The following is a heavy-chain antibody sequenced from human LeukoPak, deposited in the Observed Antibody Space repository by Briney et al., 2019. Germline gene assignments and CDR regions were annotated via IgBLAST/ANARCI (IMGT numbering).Heavy chain of an antibody. CDR1: GGSISNYY. V-gene: IGHV4-39*01. J-gene: IGHJ6*03. Sequence: SETLSLTCTVSGGSISNYYWDWIRQPPGKGLEWLGNIYYSGTTFYTSSLKSRVTISADMSKNQFSLRLTSVTAADTAVYYCARQRADYFYHYMDVWGKGTTVIVSS. CDR3: ARQRADYFYHYMDV. CDR2: IYYSGTT.